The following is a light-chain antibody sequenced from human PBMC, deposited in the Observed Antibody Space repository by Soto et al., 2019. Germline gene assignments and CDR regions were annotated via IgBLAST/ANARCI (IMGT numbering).Light chain of an antibody. V-gene: IGKV3-20*01. CDR2: GAS. J-gene: IGKJ2*01. CDR3: QQYGSSPPVT. Sequence: EIVLTQSPGTLSLSPGERATLSCRASQSVSSSYLAWYQQKPGQAPRLLIYGASSRATGIPDRVSGSGSATDFTLTISRLEPKDFAVYYCQQYGSSPPVTFGQGTKLEIK. CDR1: QSVSSSY.